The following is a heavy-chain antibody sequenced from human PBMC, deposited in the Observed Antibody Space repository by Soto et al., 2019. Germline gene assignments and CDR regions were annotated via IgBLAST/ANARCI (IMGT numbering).Heavy chain of an antibody. Sequence: GGSLRLSCAASGFTFDDYAMHWVRQAPGKGLEWVSGISWNSGSIGYADSVKGRFTISRDNAKNSLYLQMNSLRAEDTALYYCAKDISGKSYMDVWGKGTTVTVSS. CDR2: ISWNSGSI. CDR3: AKDISGKSYMDV. V-gene: IGHV3-9*01. J-gene: IGHJ6*03. CDR1: GFTFDDYA.